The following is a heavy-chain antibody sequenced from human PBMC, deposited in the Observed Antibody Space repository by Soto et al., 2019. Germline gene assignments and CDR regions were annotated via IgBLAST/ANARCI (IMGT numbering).Heavy chain of an antibody. V-gene: IGHV1-3*01. CDR3: AREQSGEIMTMTDAFDI. J-gene: IGHJ3*02. Sequence: QVQLVQSGAEVQKPGASVKVSCKASGYTFTSYAIHWVRQAPGPRLEWMGWINAGNGNTHYSQKFQGRVTITRDTSASIAYMEVSSLRSEDTALYYCAREQSGEIMTMTDAFDIWGQGTMVTVSS. D-gene: IGHD3-16*01. CDR1: GYTFTSYA. CDR2: INAGNGNT.